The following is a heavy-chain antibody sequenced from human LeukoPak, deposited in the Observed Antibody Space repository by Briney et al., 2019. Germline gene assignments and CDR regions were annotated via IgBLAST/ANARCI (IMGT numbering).Heavy chain of an antibody. Sequence: GGSLRLSCAASGFTFSSYWMHWVRQAPGKGLVWVSRINSDGSSTSYADSVKGRFTISRDNAKNTLYLQMNSLRAEDTAVYHCARDVSGSYYGHDAFDIWGQGTMVTVSS. CDR2: INSDGSST. CDR3: ARDVSGSYYGHDAFDI. V-gene: IGHV3-74*01. J-gene: IGHJ3*02. CDR1: GFTFSSYW. D-gene: IGHD1-26*01.